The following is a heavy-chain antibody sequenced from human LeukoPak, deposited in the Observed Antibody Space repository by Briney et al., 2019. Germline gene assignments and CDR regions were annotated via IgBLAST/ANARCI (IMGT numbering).Heavy chain of an antibody. V-gene: IGHV4-39*01. D-gene: IGHD6-13*01. J-gene: IGHJ4*02. CDR1: GGSISSSSYY. CDR3: ARLRPIAAAADY. CDR2: IYYSGST. Sequence: PSETLSLTCTVSGGSISSSSYYWGWIRQPPGKGLEWIGSIYYSGSTYYNPSLKSRVPISVDTSKNQFSLKLSSVTAADTAVYYCARLRPIAAAADYWGQGTLVTVSS.